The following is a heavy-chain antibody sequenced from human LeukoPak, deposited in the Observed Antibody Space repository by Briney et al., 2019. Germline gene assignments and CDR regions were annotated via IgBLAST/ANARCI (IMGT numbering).Heavy chain of an antibody. J-gene: IGHJ4*02. V-gene: IGHV4-30-2*01. D-gene: IGHD1-26*01. Sequence: PSETLSLTCTVSGGAISSGNYYWIWIRQPPGKGLEWIDYMCHSGSTYYNPSLKSRASISVDRSKNQFSLKLSSVTAADTALCYCARGSYGVDYWGQGTLVTVSS. CDR1: GGAISSGNYY. CDR2: MCHSGST. CDR3: ARGSYGVDY.